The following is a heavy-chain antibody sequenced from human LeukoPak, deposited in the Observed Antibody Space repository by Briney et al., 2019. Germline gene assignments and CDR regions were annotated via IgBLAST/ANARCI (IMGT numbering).Heavy chain of an antibody. CDR2: INQDGSKK. J-gene: IGHJ4*02. D-gene: IGHD1-26*01. V-gene: IGHV3-7*01. Sequence: PGGSLRLSCVVSRFTFSNYWMSWVRQAPGKGLEWVANINQDGSKKVYADSMKVRFTISRDNAKESLYLPLNSLRADDTAVYYCAKWGPHCVGDYCPALDSWGQGTLVTVSS. CDR3: AKWGPHCVGDYCPALDS. CDR1: RFTFSNYW.